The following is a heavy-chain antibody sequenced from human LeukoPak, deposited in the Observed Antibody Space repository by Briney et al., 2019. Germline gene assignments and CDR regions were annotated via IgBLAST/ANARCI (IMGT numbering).Heavy chain of an antibody. J-gene: IGHJ4*02. CDR3: AAGYTSGGTEGDY. V-gene: IGHV4-4*07. CDR1: GGSISSYY. D-gene: IGHD6-19*01. CDR2: IYISGST. Sequence: PSETLSLTCTVSGGSISSYYWSWIRRPAGKGLEWIGRIYISGSTNYNPSLKSRVTISVDKSKNQFSLKLNSVTAADTAVYYCAAGYTSGGTEGDYWGQGTLVTVSS.